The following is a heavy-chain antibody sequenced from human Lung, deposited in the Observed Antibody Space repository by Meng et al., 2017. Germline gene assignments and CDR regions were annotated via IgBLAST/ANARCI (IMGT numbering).Heavy chain of an antibody. CDR3: ATARFSFLLGFDY. J-gene: IGHJ4*02. Sequence: QVQLGQAGAEIKKPGGAGKGDGKASADTFANDAISWVRQAPGQGLEWMGRISTHNGNTNYALKLQGRVTVTTDTSTSTAYMELRNLRSDDTAIYYCATARFSFLLGFDYWGQGTLVTVSS. V-gene: IGHV1-18*01. CDR2: ISTHNGNT. CDR1: ADTFANDA. D-gene: IGHD2-8*02.